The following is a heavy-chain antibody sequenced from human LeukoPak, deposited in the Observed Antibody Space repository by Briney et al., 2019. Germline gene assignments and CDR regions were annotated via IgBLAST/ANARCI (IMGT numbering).Heavy chain of an antibody. Sequence: GESLRISCQGSGYTFATYWIGWVRQMPGQGLEWMGIIYPGDSDTRYSPSFQGQVTISADKSISTAYLQWSSLKASDTAMYYCARGGGYNYGTFDYWGQGTLVTVSS. CDR1: GYTFATYW. D-gene: IGHD5-18*01. J-gene: IGHJ4*02. CDR2: IYPGDSDT. CDR3: ARGGGYNYGTFDY. V-gene: IGHV5-51*01.